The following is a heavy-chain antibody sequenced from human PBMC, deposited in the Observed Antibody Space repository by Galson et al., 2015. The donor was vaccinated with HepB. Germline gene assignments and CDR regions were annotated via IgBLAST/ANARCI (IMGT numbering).Heavy chain of an antibody. Sequence: SLRISCAASGFTFSSYAMSWVRQSPGEGLEWVSTISGSGDSTYYGDSVKGRFTISRDNSKNTLYLQMTSLRAEDTAVYYCAKDYDFWSGYFSGGYYYCMDVWGKGTTVTVSS. D-gene: IGHD3-3*01. CDR1: GFTFSSYA. J-gene: IGHJ6*03. CDR3: AKDYDFWSGYFSGGYYYCMDV. CDR2: ISGSGDST. V-gene: IGHV3-23*02.